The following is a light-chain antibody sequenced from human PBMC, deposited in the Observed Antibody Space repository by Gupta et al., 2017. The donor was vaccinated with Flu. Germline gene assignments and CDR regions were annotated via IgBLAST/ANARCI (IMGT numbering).Light chain of an antibody. J-gene: IGLJ3*02. CDR2: KDN. V-gene: IGLV3-25*03. CDR3: QSVDITTTWV. Sequence: HEPTPPPSVSVSPGQTATLTCSGDAFPSQYAHWYQQKPGQAPVLVRYKDNERPSGIPERFSGSTSGTIVTLTISGVQAEDEADYYCQSVDITTTWVFGGGTRLTVL. CDR1: AFPSQY.